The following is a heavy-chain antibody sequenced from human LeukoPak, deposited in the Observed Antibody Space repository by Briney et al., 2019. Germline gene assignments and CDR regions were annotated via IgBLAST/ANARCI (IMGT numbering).Heavy chain of an antibody. CDR3: ARIVVGATTPDFDY. J-gene: IGHJ4*02. Sequence: GSLRLSCAASGFTFSSYGMTWVRQAPGKGLEWIGSIYHSGSTYYNPSLKSRVTISVDTSKNQFSLKLSSVTAADTAVYYCARIVVGATTPDFDYWGQGTLVTVSS. V-gene: IGHV4-38-2*01. CDR2: IYHSGST. D-gene: IGHD1-26*01. CDR1: GFTFSSYG.